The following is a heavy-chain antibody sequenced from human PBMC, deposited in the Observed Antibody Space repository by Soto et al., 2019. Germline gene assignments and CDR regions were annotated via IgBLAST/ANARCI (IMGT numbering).Heavy chain of an antibody. CDR2: LSYAGDR. V-gene: IGHV3-13*01. Sequence: EVQLVESGGGLVQPGGSLRLSCAASGFTLSTYDMHWVRQATGKGLEWVAALSYAGDRYYPGSVKCRFTVSREITKNSLYLQLNSRPAGDPAGYYRAKGPRSASGYYYIDVWGKGTTFTVSS. J-gene: IGHJ6*03. CDR1: GFTLSTYD. D-gene: IGHD3-10*01. CDR3: AKGPRSASGYYYIDV.